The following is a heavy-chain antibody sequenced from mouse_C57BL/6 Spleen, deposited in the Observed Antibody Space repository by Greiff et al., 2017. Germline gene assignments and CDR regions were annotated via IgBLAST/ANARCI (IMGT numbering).Heavy chain of an antibody. D-gene: IGHD1-2*01. CDR1: GYSITSGYY. CDR2: ISYDGSN. CDR3: ARGDTTAPRYFDV. J-gene: IGHJ1*03. V-gene: IGHV3-6*01. Sequence: EVQLQESGPGLVKPSQSLSLTCSVTGYSITSGYYWNWIRQFPGNKLEWMGYISYDGSNNYNPSLKNRISITRDTSKNQFFLTLNSVTTEDTATYYCARGDTTAPRYFDVWGTGTTVTVSS.